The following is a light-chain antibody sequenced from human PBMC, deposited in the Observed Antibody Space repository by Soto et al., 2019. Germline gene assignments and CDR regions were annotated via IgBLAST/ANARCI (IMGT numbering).Light chain of an antibody. CDR1: QSISSY. Sequence: IQVTQSQSSLSASVGDRVTITCRASQSISSYLNWYQQKAGTAPKLLIYDASNLETGVPSRFSGSGSGTEFTLTISSLQPDDFATYYCQQYNSYPITFGHGTRLE. V-gene: IGKV1-33*01. J-gene: IGKJ5*01. CDR3: QQYNSYPIT. CDR2: DAS.